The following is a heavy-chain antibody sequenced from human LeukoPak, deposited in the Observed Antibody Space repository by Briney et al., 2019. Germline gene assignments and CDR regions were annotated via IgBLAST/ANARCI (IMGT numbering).Heavy chain of an antibody. J-gene: IGHJ4*02. CDR3: ARFVTAAGLLDY. CDR2: ISSSSSYI. D-gene: IGHD6-13*01. V-gene: IGHV3-21*01. Sequence: GGSLRLSCAASGFTFSSYSMNRVRQAPGKGLEWVSSISSSSSYIYYADSVMGRFTISRDNPKNSLYLQMNSLRAEDTAVYYCARFVTAAGLLDYWGQGTLVTVSS. CDR1: GFTFSSYS.